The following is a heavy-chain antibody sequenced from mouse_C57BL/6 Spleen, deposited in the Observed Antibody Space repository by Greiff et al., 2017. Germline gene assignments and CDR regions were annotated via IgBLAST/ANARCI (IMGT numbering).Heavy chain of an antibody. CDR3: ARGIYDGYYVGFDY. J-gene: IGHJ2*01. D-gene: IGHD2-3*01. CDR2: ISSGGSYT. CDR1: GFTFSSYG. V-gene: IGHV5-6*01. Sequence: EVKLQESGGDLVKPGGSLKLSCAASGFTFSSYGMSWVRQTPDKRLEWVATISSGGSYTYYPDSVKGRFTISRDNAKNTLYLQMSSLKSEDTAMYYCARGIYDGYYVGFDYWGQGTTLTVSS.